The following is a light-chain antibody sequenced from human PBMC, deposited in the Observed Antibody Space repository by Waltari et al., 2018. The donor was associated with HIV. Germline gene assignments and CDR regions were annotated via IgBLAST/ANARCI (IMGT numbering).Light chain of an antibody. J-gene: IGLJ2*01. CDR1: SSDVGTYNY. V-gene: IGLV2-14*03. CDR2: DVS. Sequence: QSALTQPASASGSPGQSITISCTGTSSDVGTYNYVSWYQQHPGKAPKLMVYDVSNRPSGVSNRFSGSKSANTASLTISGLQAEDEADYYCSSYTSSSTVVFGGGTKLTVL. CDR3: SSYTSSSTVV.